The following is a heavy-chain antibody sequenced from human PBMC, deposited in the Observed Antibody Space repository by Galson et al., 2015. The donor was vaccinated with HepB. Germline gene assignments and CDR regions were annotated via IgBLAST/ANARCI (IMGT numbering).Heavy chain of an antibody. D-gene: IGHD1-14*01. CDR2: INWNSDTI. CDR1: GFKFHDYA. Sequence: SLRLSCAASGFKFHDYAMHWVRQAPGEGLEWVSGINWNSDTIGYADSVKGRFTISRDNAKNSLYVEMNSLRAEDTAFYYCVKAWASHHYDAFDVWGQGTMVTVSS. J-gene: IGHJ3*01. V-gene: IGHV3-9*01. CDR3: VKAWASHHYDAFDV.